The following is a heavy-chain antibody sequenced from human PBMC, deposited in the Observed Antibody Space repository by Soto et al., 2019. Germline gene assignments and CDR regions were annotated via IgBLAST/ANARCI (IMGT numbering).Heavy chain of an antibody. J-gene: IGHJ4*02. CDR1: GFTFSDYY. D-gene: IGHD2-15*01. Sequence: GGSLRLSCAASGFTFSDYYMSWIRQAPGKGLEWVSYISSSGSTIYYADSVKGRFTISRDNAKNSVYLQMNSLRAEDTAVYYCARCVFGSGGSCYHPDYWGQGTLVTVSS. CDR3: ARCVFGSGGSCYHPDY. CDR2: ISSSGSTI. V-gene: IGHV3-11*01.